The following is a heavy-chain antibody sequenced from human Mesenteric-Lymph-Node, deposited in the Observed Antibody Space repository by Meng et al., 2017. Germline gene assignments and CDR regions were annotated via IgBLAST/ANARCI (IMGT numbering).Heavy chain of an antibody. D-gene: IGHD3-9*01. CDR1: GFTFSSYA. CDR3: GRSHDYDIVTGYYPY. J-gene: IGHJ4*02. V-gene: IGHV3-74*01. Sequence: GESLKISCAASGFTFSSYAMHWVRQGPGKGLEFVSRMNSDGRSISYADSVKGRFTISRDNAKNTLYLQMNSLRGEDTAMYYCGRSHDYDIVTGYYPYWGQGTLVTVSS. CDR2: MNSDGRSI.